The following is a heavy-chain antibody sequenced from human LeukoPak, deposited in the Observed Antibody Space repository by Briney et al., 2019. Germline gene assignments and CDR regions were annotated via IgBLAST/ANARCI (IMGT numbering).Heavy chain of an antibody. CDR3: ARDRDYDFWSGYSQYYFDY. CDR2: INPSGGST. J-gene: IGHJ4*02. CDR1: GYTFTSYY. Sequence: ASVKVSCTASGYTFTSYYMHWVRQAPGQGLEWMGIINPSGGSTSYAQKFQGRVTMTRDTSTSTVYMELSSLRSEDTAVYYCARDRDYDFWSGYSQYYFDYWGQGTLVTVSS. D-gene: IGHD3-3*01. V-gene: IGHV1-46*01.